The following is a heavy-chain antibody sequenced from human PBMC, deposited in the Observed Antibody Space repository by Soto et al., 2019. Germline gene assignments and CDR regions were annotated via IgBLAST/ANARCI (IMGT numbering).Heavy chain of an antibody. CDR3: ARLNGGSSSPLPYYYYYMDV. D-gene: IGHD6-6*01. Sequence: QLQLQESGPGLVKPSETLSLTCTVSGGSIISSSYYWGWIRQPPGKGLEWIGSIYYSGSTYYNPSLKSLVTISVDTSKNQFSLKLSSVTAADTAVYYCARLNGGSSSPLPYYYYYMDVWGKGTTVTVSS. CDR1: GGSIISSSYY. J-gene: IGHJ6*03. CDR2: IYYSGST. V-gene: IGHV4-39*01.